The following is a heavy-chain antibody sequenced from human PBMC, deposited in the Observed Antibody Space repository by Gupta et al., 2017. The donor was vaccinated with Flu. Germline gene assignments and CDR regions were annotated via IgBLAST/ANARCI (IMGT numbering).Heavy chain of an antibody. J-gene: IGHJ4*02. CDR1: GGSVNVYSYF. D-gene: IGHD3-10*01. CDR3: ARRGTYFFDF. Sequence: QLQLQESGPRLVKPSQTLSLTCTVSGGSVNVYSYFWSWLRQLPGKGLEWIGYVHSSGGTYYNPSLRSRLMLSIDTSKNQFSLEVTSITAADTAMYYCARRGTYFFDFWGQGALVTVSS. CDR2: VHSSGGT. V-gene: IGHV4-31*03.